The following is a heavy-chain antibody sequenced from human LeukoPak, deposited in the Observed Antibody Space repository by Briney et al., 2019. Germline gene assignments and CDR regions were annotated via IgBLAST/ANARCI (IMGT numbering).Heavy chain of an antibody. V-gene: IGHV3-33*01. CDR2: IWDDGSNE. CDR3: ARAVGYYPRLDP. D-gene: IGHD2-8*01. Sequence: GGSLRLSCAASGFTFSNYGMHWVRQAPGKGLEWVAVIWDDGSNEYYADSVKGRFTIFRDNRRNTLYLQMNSLRAEDTAVYSCARAVGYYPRLDPWGQGTLVTVSS. J-gene: IGHJ5*02. CDR1: GFTFSNYG.